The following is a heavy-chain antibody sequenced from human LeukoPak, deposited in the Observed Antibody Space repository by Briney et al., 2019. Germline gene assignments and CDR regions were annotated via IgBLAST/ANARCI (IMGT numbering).Heavy chain of an antibody. Sequence: GGSLRLSCAASGFTFSSYAMSWVRQAPGKGLEWVSAISGSGGGTYYTDSVKGRFTISRDNSKNTLYLQMNSLRAEDTAVYYCAKAEGITMIVVVITPFDYWGQGTLVTVSS. CDR2: ISGSGGGT. CDR1: GFTFSSYA. J-gene: IGHJ4*02. CDR3: AKAEGITMIVVVITPFDY. D-gene: IGHD3-22*01. V-gene: IGHV3-23*01.